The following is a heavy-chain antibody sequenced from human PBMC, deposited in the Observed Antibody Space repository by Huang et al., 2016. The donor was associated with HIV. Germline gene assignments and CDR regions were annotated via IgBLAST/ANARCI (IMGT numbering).Heavy chain of an antibody. Sequence: QVQLVQSGAEVKTPGSSVKVSCKASGGTFSKYAISWVRQAPGHGLEWRVGIIPMFGTPNYARKFQGRVTITADDSTSTTYVEVSSLRSEDTALYYCARGQLGSYGDYDVLYWGQGTLVTVSS. J-gene: IGHJ4*02. D-gene: IGHD4-17*01. CDR2: IIPMFGTP. CDR1: GGTFSKYA. V-gene: IGHV1-69*13. CDR3: ARGQLGSYGDYDVLY.